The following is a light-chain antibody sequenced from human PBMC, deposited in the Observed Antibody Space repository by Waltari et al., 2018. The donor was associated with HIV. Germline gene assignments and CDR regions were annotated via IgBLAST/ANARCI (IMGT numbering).Light chain of an antibody. J-gene: IGKJ2*01. V-gene: IGKV1-39*01. Sequence: DIQITQSPSSLSASVGDTVTITCRASQSVDVYVNLYQHKPGKAPKLLIFASSSRQSGVPSRFSGSRSGTDFSLTITGLQPEDFATYFCQQSDDTPYTFGQGTKLEIK. CDR2: ASS. CDR1: QSVDVY. CDR3: QQSDDTPYT.